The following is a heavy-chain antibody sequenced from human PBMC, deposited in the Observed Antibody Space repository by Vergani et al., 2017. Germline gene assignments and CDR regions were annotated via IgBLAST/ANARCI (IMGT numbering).Heavy chain of an antibody. Sequence: VQLLESGGGLVQPGGSLRLSCEASGFSFPGYAMSWVRQAPGKGLEWVAVISYDGSNKYYADSVKGRFTISRDNSKNTLYLQMNSLRAEDTAVYYCAKAGPYYYYYMDVWGKGTTVTVSS. V-gene: IGHV3-30*18. D-gene: IGHD2-8*02. CDR3: AKAGPYYYYYMDV. CDR2: ISYDGSNK. CDR1: GFSFPGYA. J-gene: IGHJ6*03.